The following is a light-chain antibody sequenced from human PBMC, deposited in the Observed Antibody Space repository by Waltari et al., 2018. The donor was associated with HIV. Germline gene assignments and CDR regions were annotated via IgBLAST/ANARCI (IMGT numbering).Light chain of an antibody. V-gene: IGKV1-39*01. CDR3: QQSYESPFN. Sequence: IQVTQSPSSLSASLGDTVVITCRASQAIPTYLNWYQQKADKPPVLLVYSASTLQTGAPSRFRGSGSGRDFTLSISGLQPEDFATYFCQQSYESPFNFGPGTK. CDR1: QAIPTY. J-gene: IGKJ3*01. CDR2: SAS.